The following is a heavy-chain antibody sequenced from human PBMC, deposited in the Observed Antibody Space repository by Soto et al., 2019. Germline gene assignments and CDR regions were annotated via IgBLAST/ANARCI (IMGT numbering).Heavy chain of an antibody. CDR2: TYYRSKWYR. CDR1: GDSVSSNSAA. CDR3: ARASYSTRWYWYFDF. Sequence: SQTLSLTCAISGDSVSSNSAAWNWIRQSPSRGLEWLGKTYYRSKWYRDYAMSVRSRITINPDTSKNQSSLQLNSVTPEDTAVYYCARASYSTRWYWYFDFWGQGALVTVSS. J-gene: IGHJ4*02. D-gene: IGHD6-13*01. V-gene: IGHV6-1*01.